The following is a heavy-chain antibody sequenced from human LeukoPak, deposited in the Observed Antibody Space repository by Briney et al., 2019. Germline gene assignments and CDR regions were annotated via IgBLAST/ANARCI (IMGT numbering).Heavy chain of an antibody. CDR1: GFTFSSYG. CDR2: IRYDGGNK. D-gene: IGHD3-10*01. V-gene: IGHV3-30*02. CDR3: AGSTMVPSFY. Sequence: GGSLRLSCAAPGFTFSSYGMHWVRQAPGKGLEWVAFIRYDGGNKYYADSVKGRFTISRDNSKNTLYLQMSSLRAEDTAVYYCAGSTMVPSFYWGQGTLVTVSS. J-gene: IGHJ4*02.